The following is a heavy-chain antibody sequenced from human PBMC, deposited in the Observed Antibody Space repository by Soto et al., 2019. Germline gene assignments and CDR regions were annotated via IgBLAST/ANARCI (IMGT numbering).Heavy chain of an antibody. CDR3: ARWGVTNLGYDPHCYFDL. V-gene: IGHV1-69*06. CDR2: IIPIFGTA. D-gene: IGHD7-27*01. CDR1: GGTFSSYA. Sequence: QVQLVQSGAEVKKPGSSVKVYCKASGGTFSSYAISWVRQAPGQGLEWMGGIIPIFGTANYAQKFQGRVTITADKSTSTDYMELSSLRSEDTSVYYCARWGVTNLGYDPHCYFDLWGRGTLVTVSS. J-gene: IGHJ2*01.